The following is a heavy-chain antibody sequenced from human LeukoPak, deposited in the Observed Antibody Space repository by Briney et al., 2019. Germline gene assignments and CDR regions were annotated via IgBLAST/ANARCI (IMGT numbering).Heavy chain of an antibody. J-gene: IGHJ5*02. V-gene: IGHV4-34*01. CDR2: INHSGST. CDR1: GGSFSGYY. CDR3: ARADTIFGVVKNRWCDP. D-gene: IGHD3-3*01. Sequence: SETLSLTCAVYGGSFSGYYWSWIRQPPGKGLEWIGEINHSGSTNYNPSLKSRVTISVDRSKNQFSLKLSSVTAADTAVYYCARADTIFGVVKNRWCDPWGQGTLVTVSS.